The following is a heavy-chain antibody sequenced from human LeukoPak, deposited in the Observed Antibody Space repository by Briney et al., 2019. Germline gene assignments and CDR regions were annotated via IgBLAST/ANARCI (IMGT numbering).Heavy chain of an antibody. D-gene: IGHD3-10*01. J-gene: IGHJ5*02. CDR1: GGSFSGYY. CDR2: INHSGST. V-gene: IGHV4-34*01. CDR3: AVFSSGSYYNGGWFDP. Sequence: SETLSLTCAVYGGSFSGYYWSWIRQPPGKGLEWIGEINHSGSTNYNPSLKSRVTISVDTSKNQFSLKLSSVTAADTAVYYCAVFSSGSYYNGGWFDPWGQGTLVTVSS.